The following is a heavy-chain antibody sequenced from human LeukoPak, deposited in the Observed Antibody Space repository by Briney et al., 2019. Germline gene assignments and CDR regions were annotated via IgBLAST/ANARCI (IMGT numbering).Heavy chain of an antibody. Sequence: GGSLRLSCAASGFTFSSYAVSWVRQATGKGLEWISSISGTGVSTYSADSVKGRFTISRGNSKNTLYLQMNSLRAEDTAVYYCAKDGSGSYDYWGQGTLVTVSS. CDR2: ISGTGVST. J-gene: IGHJ4*02. D-gene: IGHD1-26*01. CDR1: GFTFSSYA. CDR3: AKDGSGSYDY. V-gene: IGHV3-23*01.